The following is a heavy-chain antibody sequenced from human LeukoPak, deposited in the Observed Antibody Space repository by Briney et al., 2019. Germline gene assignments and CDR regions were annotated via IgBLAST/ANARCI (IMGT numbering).Heavy chain of an antibody. Sequence: GGSLRLSCAASGFTFNKSWMSWVRQAPGKGPEWVANIKEDGTQKYYVDSVRGRFTISRDNAENSLYLQMNSLRGEDTAIYYCAKDSPGVPAALFDYWGQGTLVTVSS. J-gene: IGHJ4*02. D-gene: IGHD2-2*01. V-gene: IGHV3-7*03. CDR3: AKDSPGVPAALFDY. CDR2: IKEDGTQK. CDR1: GFTFNKSW.